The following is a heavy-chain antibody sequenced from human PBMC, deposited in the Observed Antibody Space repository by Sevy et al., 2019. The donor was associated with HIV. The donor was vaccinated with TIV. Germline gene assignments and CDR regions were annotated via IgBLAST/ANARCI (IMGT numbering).Heavy chain of an antibody. V-gene: IGHV1-69*13. CDR2: IIPIFGTA. Sequence: GPSVKVSCKASGGTFSSYAISWVRQAPGQGLEWMGRIIPIFGTANYAQKFQGRVTITADESTSTAYMELSSLRSEDTAVYYCARDLNGDRQLWDLNFDYWGQGTLVTVSS. J-gene: IGHJ4*02. CDR3: ARDLNGDRQLWDLNFDY. CDR1: GGTFSSYA. D-gene: IGHD4-17*01.